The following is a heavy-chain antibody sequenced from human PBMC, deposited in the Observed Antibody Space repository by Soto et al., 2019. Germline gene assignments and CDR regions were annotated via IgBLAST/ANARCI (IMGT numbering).Heavy chain of an antibody. J-gene: IGHJ4*02. CDR1: GVSITTNGYS. CDR3: ARASQCKSYFDCFAWLDY. CDR2: IYPSGTI. V-gene: IGHV4-30-2*01. Sequence: SETLSLTCAVSGVSITTNGYSWSWIRQPPGKGLEWIGYIYPSGTIFYNPSLNSRVTISADTSNNQFSLKLTSVTAADTAVYYCARASQCKSYFDCFAWLDYWGQGTLVTVSS. D-gene: IGHD3-9*01.